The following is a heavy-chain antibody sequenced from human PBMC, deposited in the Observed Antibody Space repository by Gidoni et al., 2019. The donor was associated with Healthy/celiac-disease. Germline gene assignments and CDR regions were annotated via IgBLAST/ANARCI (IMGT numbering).Heavy chain of an antibody. CDR3: AKDGGGYSYGYGWGYYYDSSGSLRHFDY. CDR2: ISYDGSNK. V-gene: IGHV3-30*18. CDR1: TFSSYG. J-gene: IGHJ4*02. D-gene: IGHD3-22*01. Sequence: TFSSYGMHWVRQAPGKGLEWVAVISYDGSNKYYADSVKGRFTISRDNSKNTLYLQMNSLRAEDTAVYYCAKDGGGYSYGYGWGYYYDSSGSLRHFDYWGQGTLVTVSS.